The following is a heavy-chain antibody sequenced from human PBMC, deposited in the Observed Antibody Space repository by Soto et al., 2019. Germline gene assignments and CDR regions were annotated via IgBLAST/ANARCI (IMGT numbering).Heavy chain of an antibody. CDR2: IYYSGST. Sequence: PSETLSLTCTVSGGSISSSSYYWGWIRQPPGKGLEWIGYIYYSGSTNYNPSLKSRITISEDTSKNQFSLKLSSVTASDTAVYYCARLKSGALAGIVDYWGQGTLVTVSS. CDR1: GGSISSSSYY. V-gene: IGHV4-61*05. D-gene: IGHD6-19*01. J-gene: IGHJ4*02. CDR3: ARLKSGALAGIVDY.